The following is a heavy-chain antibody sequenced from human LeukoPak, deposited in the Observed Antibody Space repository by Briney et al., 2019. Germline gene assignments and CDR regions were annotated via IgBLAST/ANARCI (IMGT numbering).Heavy chain of an antibody. CDR1: GFTFSSYA. D-gene: IGHD5-12*01. V-gene: IGHV3-30*04. J-gene: IGHJ3*02. CDR3: ARGTTDIVADISDAFDI. CDR2: ISYDARNK. Sequence: GGSLRLSCAASGFTFSSYAMYWVRQAPGKGLEWVAAISYDARNKYYAVSVRGRFTISRDNSRNTLFLQLNSLKAEDTAVYFCARGTTDIVADISDAFDIWGQGSVVTVSS.